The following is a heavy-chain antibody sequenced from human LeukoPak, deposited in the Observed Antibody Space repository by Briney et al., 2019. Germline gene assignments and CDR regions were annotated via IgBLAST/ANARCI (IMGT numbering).Heavy chain of an antibody. D-gene: IGHD3-16*01. CDR1: GYTFTNFG. CDR3: AREGVGGGLGDY. V-gene: IGHV1-18*01. CDR2: ISAYNGDT. Sequence: GASVKVSCKASGYTFTNFGLSWVRQAPGQGLEWMGWISAYNGDTYYAQRFHGRVTMTTDTSTSTAYMELNRLRSDDTAVYYCAREGVGGGLGDYWGEGTLVSVAS. J-gene: IGHJ4*02.